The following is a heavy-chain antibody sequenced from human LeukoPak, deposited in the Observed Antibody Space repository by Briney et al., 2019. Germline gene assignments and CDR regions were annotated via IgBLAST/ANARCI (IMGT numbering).Heavy chain of an antibody. CDR3: AGTIGVVGPTTGIDY. CDR1: GFTFSSYA. CDR2: ISYDGNNK. Sequence: GGSLRLSCAVSGFTFSSYAMTWVRQAPGKGLEWVAVISYDGNNKYYADSVKGRFTISRDNSKSTLYLQLNSLRPEDTAVYYCAGTIGVVGPTTGIDYWGQGTLVTVSS. V-gene: IGHV3-30*04. D-gene: IGHD1-26*01. J-gene: IGHJ4*02.